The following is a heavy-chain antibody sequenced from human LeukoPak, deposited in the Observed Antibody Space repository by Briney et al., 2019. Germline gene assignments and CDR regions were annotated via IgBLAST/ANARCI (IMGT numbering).Heavy chain of an antibody. CDR2: IYYSGST. J-gene: IGHJ6*02. CDR3: ARGSYYYYGMDV. D-gene: IGHD3-10*01. V-gene: IGHV4-59*08. Sequence: SETLSLTCTVSGGSISSYYWSWIRHPPGKGLWWIGYIYYSGSTNYKPPLKSRVTISVDTSKNQFSLKLSSVTAADTAVYYCARGSYYYYGMDVWGQGTTVTVSS. CDR1: GGSISSYY.